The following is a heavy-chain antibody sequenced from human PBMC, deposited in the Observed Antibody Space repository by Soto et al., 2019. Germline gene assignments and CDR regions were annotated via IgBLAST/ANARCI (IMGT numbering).Heavy chain of an antibody. CDR2: IWYDGSNK. Sequence: GGSLRLSCAASGFTFSNYGMHWVRQAPGKGLEWVAVIWYDGSNKYYADSVKGRFTISRDNSKNTLYLQMNSLRAEDTAVYYCARDRGGPPLRYYYGMDVWGQGTTVTVSS. CDR3: ARDRGGPPLRYYYGMDV. J-gene: IGHJ6*02. D-gene: IGHD2-15*01. V-gene: IGHV3-33*01. CDR1: GFTFSNYG.